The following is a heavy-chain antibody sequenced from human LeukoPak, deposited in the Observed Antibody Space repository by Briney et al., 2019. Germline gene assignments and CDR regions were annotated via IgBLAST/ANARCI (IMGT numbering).Heavy chain of an antibody. J-gene: IGHJ5*02. D-gene: IGHD4-17*01. Sequence: SETLPLTCAVYGGSFSGYYWSWIRQPPGKGLEWIGEINHSGSTNYNPSLKSRVTISVDTSKNQFSLKLSSVTAADTAVYCARARAVTRNWFDPWGQGTLVTVSS. CDR2: INHSGST. CDR1: GGSFSGYY. CDR3: ARARAVTRNWFDP. V-gene: IGHV4-34*01.